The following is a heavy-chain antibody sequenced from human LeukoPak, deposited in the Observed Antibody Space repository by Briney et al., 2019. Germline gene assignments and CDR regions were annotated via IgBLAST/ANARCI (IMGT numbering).Heavy chain of an antibody. D-gene: IGHD5-24*01. CDR2: IFSNGDT. V-gene: IGHV3-53*01. CDR3: TRDQMNY. Sequence: GGSLRLSCTASEFTVSRNYMLWVRQAPGKGLEWVSLIFSNGDTHYADSVKGRFTISRGTSKNTVSLQMNSLRVEDTAMYYCTRDQMNYWGQGTLVTVSS. CDR1: EFTVSRNY. J-gene: IGHJ4*02.